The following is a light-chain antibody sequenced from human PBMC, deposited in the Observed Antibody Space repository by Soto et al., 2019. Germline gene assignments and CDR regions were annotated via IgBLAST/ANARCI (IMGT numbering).Light chain of an antibody. CDR3: AAWDDSLNYV. J-gene: IGLJ1*01. CDR2: SNN. Sequence: QSVLTQPPSASGTPGQSVTISCSGSSSNIGSNTVNWYQQLPGTAPKLLIYSNNQRPSGVPDRFSGSKSGTSASLAISGLQSEDEADYYCAAWDDSLNYVFGTGTKVTVL. V-gene: IGLV1-44*01. CDR1: SSNIGSNT.